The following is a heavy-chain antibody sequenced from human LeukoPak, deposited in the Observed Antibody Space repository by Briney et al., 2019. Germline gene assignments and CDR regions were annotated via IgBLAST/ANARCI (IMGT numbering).Heavy chain of an antibody. V-gene: IGHV3-15*01. CDR1: GFTFSNAW. Sequence: GGSLRLSCAASGFTFSNAWMSWVRQAPGKGLEWVGRIKGKTDGGTTDYAAPVKGRFTISRDDSKNTLYLEMNSLKTEDTAVYHCTIPNGHWFDPWGQGTLVTVSS. CDR3: TIPNGHWFDP. CDR2: IKGKTDGGTT. D-gene: IGHD2-8*01. J-gene: IGHJ5*02.